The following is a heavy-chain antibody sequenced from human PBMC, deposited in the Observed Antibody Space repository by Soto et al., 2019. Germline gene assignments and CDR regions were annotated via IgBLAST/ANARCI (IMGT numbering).Heavy chain of an antibody. CDR1: RYSINNNNW. CDR2: LHHGGST. J-gene: IGHJ4*02. Sequence: PSETLSLTCDVSRYSINNNNWWSWVRQPPGGGLEWIGELHHGGSTNYNPSLESRATFSVDISKNQFFLKLSSVTAADTAVYYCTKNSAYALDYWGQGTLVTV. D-gene: IGHD5-12*01. V-gene: IGHV4-4*02. CDR3: TKNSAYALDY.